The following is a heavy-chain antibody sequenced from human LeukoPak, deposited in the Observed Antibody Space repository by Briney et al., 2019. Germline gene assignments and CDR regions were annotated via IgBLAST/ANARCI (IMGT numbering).Heavy chain of an antibody. Sequence: GGSLRLSCAASGFTFSSYSMNWVRQAPGKGLEWVSYISSSSSNIYYADSVKGRFTISRDNAKNSLYLQMNSLRAEDTAVYYCARERYSSSWSQLDAFDIWGQGTTVTVSS. J-gene: IGHJ3*02. CDR2: ISSSSSNI. CDR1: GFTFSSYS. CDR3: ARERYSSSWSQLDAFDI. V-gene: IGHV3-48*01. D-gene: IGHD6-13*01.